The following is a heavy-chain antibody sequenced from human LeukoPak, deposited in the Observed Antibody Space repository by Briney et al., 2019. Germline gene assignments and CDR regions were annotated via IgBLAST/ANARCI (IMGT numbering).Heavy chain of an antibody. D-gene: IGHD2-8*02. J-gene: IGHJ4*02. V-gene: IGHV4-59*01. Sequence: SETLSLTCTVSGGSISSYYWSWIRQPPGKGLEWMGHNSYSGSTHYNPSLKSRVTISVDTSKNQFSLKLSSVTAADTAVYYCACTGGAAATPFGYWGQGTLVTVSS. CDR2: NSYSGST. CDR3: ACTGGAAATPFGY. CDR1: GGSISSYY.